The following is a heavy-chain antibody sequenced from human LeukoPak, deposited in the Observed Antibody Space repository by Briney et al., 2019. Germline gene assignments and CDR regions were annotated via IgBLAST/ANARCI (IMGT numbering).Heavy chain of an antibody. CDR1: GYTLTELS. CDR2: FDPEDGET. V-gene: IGHV1-24*01. D-gene: IGHD3-10*01. J-gene: IGHJ4*02. Sequence: ASVKVSCKVSGYTLTELSMHWVRQAPGKGLEWMGGFDPEDGETIYAQKFQGRVTMTEDTSTDTAYMELSSLRSEDTAVYYCATAGGSGSPFDGGHDYWGQGTLVTVSS. CDR3: ATAGGSGSPFDGGHDY.